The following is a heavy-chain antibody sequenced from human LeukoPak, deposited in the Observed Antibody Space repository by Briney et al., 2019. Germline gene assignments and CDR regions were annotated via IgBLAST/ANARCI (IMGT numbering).Heavy chain of an antibody. V-gene: IGHV3-23*01. CDR3: VKDPRDTYGTNWFDP. Sequence: GGSLRLSCVASGFIFWNYAMSWVRQAPGKGLEWVSQISGNGGATWYTSSARDRFTISRDNSKNTLYLQMTSLRAEDTAIYYCVKDPRDTYGTNWFDPWGQGTRLTVSS. D-gene: IGHD1-1*01. CDR2: ISGNGGAT. J-gene: IGHJ5*02. CDR1: GFIFWNYA.